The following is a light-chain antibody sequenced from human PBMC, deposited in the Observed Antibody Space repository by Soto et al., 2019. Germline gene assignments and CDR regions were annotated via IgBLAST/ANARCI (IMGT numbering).Light chain of an antibody. J-gene: IGKJ2*01. CDR3: MQATQAYT. V-gene: IGKV2-24*01. CDR2: MIS. CDR1: QSLVHSDVNTY. Sequence: DIVLTQTPLSSPVTLGQPASISCRSSQSLVHSDVNTYLTWLQQRPGQPPRLLIYMISNRFSGVPDRFSGSGAGTDFTLKISRVEAEDVVVYYCMQATQAYTFGQGTKLEIK.